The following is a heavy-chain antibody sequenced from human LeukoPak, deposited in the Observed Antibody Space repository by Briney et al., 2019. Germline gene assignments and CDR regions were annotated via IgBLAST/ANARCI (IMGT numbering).Heavy chain of an antibody. J-gene: IGHJ3*02. CDR3: ARGPKYYYDSSGFDAFDI. Sequence: SETLSLTCAVYGGSFSGYYWSWIRQPPGKGLEWIGEINHSGSTNYNPSLKGRVTISVDTSKNQFSLKLSSVTAADTAVYYCARGPKYYYDSSGFDAFDIWGQGTMVTVSS. CDR2: INHSGST. D-gene: IGHD3-22*01. V-gene: IGHV4-34*01. CDR1: GGSFSGYY.